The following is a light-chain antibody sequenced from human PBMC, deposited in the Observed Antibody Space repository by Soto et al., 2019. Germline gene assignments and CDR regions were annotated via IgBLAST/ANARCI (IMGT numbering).Light chain of an antibody. Sequence: EIGMTQSPATLSVSPGERATLSCRASQSVSSNLAWYQQKPGQAPRLLIYGASTRATGIPARFSGSGSGTEFTLTISSLQSEDFAVYYCPQYKTFGQGTKVEIK. CDR2: GAS. CDR3: PQYKT. CDR1: QSVSSN. J-gene: IGKJ1*01. V-gene: IGKV3-15*01.